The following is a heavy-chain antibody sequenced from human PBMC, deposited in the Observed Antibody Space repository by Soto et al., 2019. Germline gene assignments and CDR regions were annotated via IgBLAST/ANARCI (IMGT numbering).Heavy chain of an antibody. V-gene: IGHV3-30-3*01. CDR1: GFTFSSYA. J-gene: IGHJ5*02. D-gene: IGHD3-10*01. CDR3: ARENYGSGSSPPNWFDP. Sequence: QVQLVESGGGVVQPGRSLRLSCAASGFTFSSYAMHWVRQAPGKGLEWVAVISYDGSNKYYADSVKGRFTISRDNSKNTLYLQMNSLRAEDTAVYYCARENYGSGSSPPNWFDPWGQGTLVTVSS. CDR2: ISYDGSNK.